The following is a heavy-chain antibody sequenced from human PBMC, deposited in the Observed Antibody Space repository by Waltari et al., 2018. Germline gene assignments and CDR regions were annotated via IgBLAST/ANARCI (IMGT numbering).Heavy chain of an antibody. CDR3: ARALRNIYSVFDY. V-gene: IGHV4-31*03. D-gene: IGHD2-21*01. Sequence: QVQLQESGPGLVKPSQTLSLTCTVSGCSISSGGYYWRWIRQHPGKGLEWIGYIYYSGSTYYNPSLKSRVTISVDTSKNQFSLKLSSVTAADTAVYYCARALRNIYSVFDYWGQGTLVTVSS. CDR1: GCSISSGGYY. J-gene: IGHJ4*02. CDR2: IYYSGST.